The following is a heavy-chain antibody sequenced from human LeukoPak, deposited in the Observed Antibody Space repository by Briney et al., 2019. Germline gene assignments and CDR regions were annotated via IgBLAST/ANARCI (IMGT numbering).Heavy chain of an antibody. D-gene: IGHD3-10*01. V-gene: IGHV1-8*01. CDR1: GYTFTTLD. CDR3: TRKNVAYYFGMDV. Sequence: ASVKVSCKASGYTFTTLDINWVRQATGQGLEWMGWMNPNSGNTGYAQKFQGRVTMTRNNSISTAYMELSSLRSEDTAVYYCTRKNVAYYFGMDVWGQGTTATVSS. J-gene: IGHJ6*02. CDR2: MNPNSGNT.